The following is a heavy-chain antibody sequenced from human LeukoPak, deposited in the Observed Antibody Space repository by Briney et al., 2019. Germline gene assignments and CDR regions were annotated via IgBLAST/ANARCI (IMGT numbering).Heavy chain of an antibody. D-gene: IGHD5-24*01. J-gene: IGHJ5*02. Sequence: ASVKVSCKASGYTFTGYYMHWVRQAPGQGLEGMGWINPNSGGTNYAQKFQGRVTMTRDTSISTAYMELSRLRSDDTAVYYCARGIARDGYNWENWFDPWGQGTLVTVSS. V-gene: IGHV1-2*02. CDR2: INPNSGGT. CDR3: ARGIARDGYNWENWFDP. CDR1: GYTFTGYY.